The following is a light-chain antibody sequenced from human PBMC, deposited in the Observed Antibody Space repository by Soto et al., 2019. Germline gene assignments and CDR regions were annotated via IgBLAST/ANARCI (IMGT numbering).Light chain of an antibody. CDR3: SSYTISTTGV. CDR1: SSDVGAYNY. J-gene: IGLJ3*02. CDR2: DVS. Sequence: QSALTQPASVSGSPGQSITISCTGTSSDVGAYNYVSWFQQHPGKAPRLIIYDVSNRPSGVSNRFSGSKSGNTASLTISGLQAEDEADYYCSSYTISTTGVFGGGTKLTVL. V-gene: IGLV2-14*01.